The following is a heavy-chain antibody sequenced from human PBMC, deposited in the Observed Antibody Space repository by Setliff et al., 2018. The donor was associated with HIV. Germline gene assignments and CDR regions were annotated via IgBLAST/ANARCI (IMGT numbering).Heavy chain of an antibody. CDR2: IYTAGAI. CDR1: GGSISSGNYY. Sequence: SETLSLTCSVSGGSISSGNYYWGWTRQPAGKGLEWIGNIYTAGAIKYNPSLKSRITISVDKSKNQFSLKLNSVTAADTAMYYCERGGQSSGYVIECWGQGTLVTVSS. V-gene: IGHV4-61*09. J-gene: IGHJ4*02. D-gene: IGHD5-12*01. CDR3: ERGGQSSGYVIEC.